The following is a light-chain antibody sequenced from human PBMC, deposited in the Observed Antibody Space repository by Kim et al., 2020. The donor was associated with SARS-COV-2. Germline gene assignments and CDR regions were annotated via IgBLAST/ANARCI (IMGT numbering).Light chain of an antibody. V-gene: IGLV4-69*01. Sequence: ASVMPTCTLSSGHGSYAIAWHQQQPEEGPRYLMKLNDDGSHSKGDGIPDRFSGSSSGAERYLTISSLQSEDEADYYCQTWGTGIWVFGGGTQLTVL. CDR2: LNDDGSH. J-gene: IGLJ3*02. CDR1: SGHGSYA. CDR3: QTWGTGIWV.